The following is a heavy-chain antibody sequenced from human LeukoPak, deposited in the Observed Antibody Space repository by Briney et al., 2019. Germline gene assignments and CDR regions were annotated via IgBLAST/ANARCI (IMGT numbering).Heavy chain of an antibody. V-gene: IGHV3-21*01. D-gene: IGHD5-24*01. CDR3: ASVRDGYNYYY. CDR2: ISSSSSYI. Sequence: GGSLRLSCAASGFTFSSYSMNWVRQAPGKGLEWVSSISSSSSYIYYADSVKGRFTISRDNAENSLYLQMNSLRAEDTAVYYCASVRDGYNYYYWGQGTLVTVSS. CDR1: GFTFSSYS. J-gene: IGHJ4*02.